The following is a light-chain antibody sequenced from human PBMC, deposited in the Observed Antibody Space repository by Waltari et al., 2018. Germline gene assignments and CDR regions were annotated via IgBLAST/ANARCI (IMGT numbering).Light chain of an antibody. V-gene: IGLV3-1*01. CDR2: KDS. CDR1: ILVDTY. Sequence: SYELTQSPSVSVSPGQTATIVCSGQILVDTYVAWYRQKPGQSPVMVMYKDSKRPSGISERFSGSSSGNTATLTISGTQAMDEGDYYCQSWDTSTVIFGGGTKLTVL. CDR3: QSWDTSTVI. J-gene: IGLJ2*01.